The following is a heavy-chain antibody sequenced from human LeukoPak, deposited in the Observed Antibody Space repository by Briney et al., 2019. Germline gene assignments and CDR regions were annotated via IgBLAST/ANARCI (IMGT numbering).Heavy chain of an antibody. J-gene: IGHJ6*03. V-gene: IGHV3-21*01. Sequence: GGSLRLSCAASGFTFSSYSMSWVRQAPGKGLEWVSSISSSSSYIYYADSVKGRFTISRDNAKNSLYLQMNSLRAEDTAVYYCARDGGYYDFWSGYSPYYYYYMDVWGKGTTVTVSS. D-gene: IGHD3-3*01. CDR2: ISSSSSYI. CDR1: GFTFSSYS. CDR3: ARDGGYYDFWSGYSPYYYYYMDV.